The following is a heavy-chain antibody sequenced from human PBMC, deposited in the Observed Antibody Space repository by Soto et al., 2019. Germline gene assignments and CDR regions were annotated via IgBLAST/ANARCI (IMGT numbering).Heavy chain of an antibody. CDR2: INPSGGGT. J-gene: IGHJ6*02. V-gene: IGHV1-46*01. Sequence: QVQLVQSGAEVKKPGASVKVSCKASGYTFTSYYIHCVRQAPGQGLEWMGVINPSGGGTSYAQKFQGRGTRTRDTATSTVYMELSSLRSEDTAVYYCARVRGGELYDGMDVWGQGTTVTVSS. CDR1: GYTFTSYY. CDR3: ARVRGGELYDGMDV. D-gene: IGHD3-10*01.